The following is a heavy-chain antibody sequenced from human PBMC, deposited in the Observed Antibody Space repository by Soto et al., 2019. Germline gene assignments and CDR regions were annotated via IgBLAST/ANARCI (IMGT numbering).Heavy chain of an antibody. CDR2: INHSGST. D-gene: IGHD2-15*01. Sequence: SETLSLTCAVYGGSFSGYYWSWIRQPPGKGLEWIGEINHSGSTNYNPSLKSRVTISVDTSKNQFSLKLSSVTAADTAVYYCARGRRGCSGGSCYFNYWGQGTLVTVSS. CDR1: GGSFSGYY. CDR3: ARGRRGCSGGSCYFNY. J-gene: IGHJ4*02. V-gene: IGHV4-34*01.